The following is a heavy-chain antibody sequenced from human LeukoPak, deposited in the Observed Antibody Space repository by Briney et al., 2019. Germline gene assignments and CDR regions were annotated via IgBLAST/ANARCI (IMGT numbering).Heavy chain of an antibody. CDR2: IYSGGST. CDR1: GFTVSSNY. V-gene: IGHV3-66*01. J-gene: IGHJ3*02. D-gene: IGHD2-15*01. CDR3: ARDLRGLELGAVDDDAFDI. Sequence: GGSLRLSCAASGFTVSSNYMSWVRQAPGKGLEWVSVIYSGGSTYYADSVKGRFTISRDNSKNTLYLQMNSLRAEDTAVYYCARDLRGLELGAVDDDAFDIWGQGTMVTVSS.